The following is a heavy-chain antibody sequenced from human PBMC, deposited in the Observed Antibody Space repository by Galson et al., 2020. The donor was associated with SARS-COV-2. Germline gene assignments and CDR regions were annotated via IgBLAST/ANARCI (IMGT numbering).Heavy chain of an antibody. CDR1: SGSFSAYY. CDR2: INHSGST. CDR3: ASGRTTSGFYYFDY. Sequence: SQASETLSLTCAVYSGSFSAYYWSWIRLPPGKGLEWIGEINHSGSTNYNQSLKSRVTISVDTSKNQFSLKLSSVTAADTAVYYCASGRTTSGFYYFDYWGQGTLVTVSS. V-gene: IGHV4-34*01. D-gene: IGHD1-26*01. J-gene: IGHJ4*02.